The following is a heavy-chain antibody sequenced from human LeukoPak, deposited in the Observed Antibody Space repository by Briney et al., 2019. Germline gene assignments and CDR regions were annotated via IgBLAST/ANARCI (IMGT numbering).Heavy chain of an antibody. Sequence: PSQTLSLTCAVSGGSISSGGYSWSWIRQPPGKGLEWIGYIYHSGSTYYNPSLKSRVTISVDTSKNQFSLKLSSVTAADTAVYYCARGHGGTTKKLLWFGELVPDRDASTYTFDYWGQGTLVTVSS. V-gene: IGHV4-30-2*01. CDR2: IYHSGST. D-gene: IGHD3-10*01. CDR1: GGSISSGGYS. CDR3: ARGHGGTTKKLLWFGELVPDRDASTYTFDY. J-gene: IGHJ4*02.